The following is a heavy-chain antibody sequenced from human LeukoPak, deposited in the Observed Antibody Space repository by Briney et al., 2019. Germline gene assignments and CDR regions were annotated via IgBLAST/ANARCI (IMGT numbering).Heavy chain of an antibody. CDR1: GFTFSSYW. J-gene: IGHJ5*02. CDR2: IKQDGSEK. D-gene: IGHD6-13*01. V-gene: IGHV3-7*01. Sequence: PGGSLRLSCAASGFTFSSYWMSWVRQAPGKGLEWVANIKQDGSEKYYVDSVKGRFTISRDNAKNSLYLQMNSLRAEDTAVYYCARVYPVYSSSWYGGWFDPWGQGTLVTVSS. CDR3: ARVYPVYSSSWYGGWFDP.